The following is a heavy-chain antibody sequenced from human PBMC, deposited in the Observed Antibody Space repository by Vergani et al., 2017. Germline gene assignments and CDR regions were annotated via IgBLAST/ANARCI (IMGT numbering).Heavy chain of an antibody. V-gene: IGHV3-11*01. J-gene: IGHJ3*01. CDR3: ARDGGEYDKDALDV. CDR2: IVKSGVTI. CDR1: GFTSGDST. D-gene: IGHD2-21*01. Sequence: QVQLVESGEGLLRPGGSLKLSCAASGFTSGDSTITWFARPPGRGLEGVAYIVKSGVTINTADSVKDRFTISRDNAKNSLSLQLNSLRAEDTAVYYCARDGGEYDKDALDVWGQGTKVTVTS.